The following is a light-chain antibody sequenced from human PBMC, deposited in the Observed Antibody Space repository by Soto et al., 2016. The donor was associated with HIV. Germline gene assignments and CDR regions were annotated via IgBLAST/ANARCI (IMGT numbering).Light chain of an antibody. V-gene: IGLV3-25*03. CDR2: KDT. J-gene: IGLJ2*01. Sequence: SYELTQPPSVSVSPGQTARITCSGDALPDQYAYWYQQKPGQAPVLVIYKDTERPSGIPEGFSGSSSGTTVTLTISRVQAEDEADYYCQSVDSSGTYVIFGGGTKLTVL. CDR1: ALPDQY. CDR3: QSVDSSGTYVI.